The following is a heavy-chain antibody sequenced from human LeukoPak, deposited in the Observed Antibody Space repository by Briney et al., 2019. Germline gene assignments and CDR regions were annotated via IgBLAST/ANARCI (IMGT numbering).Heavy chain of an antibody. Sequence: SETLSLTCAVYGGSFSGYYWSWIRQPPGKGLEWIGEINHSGSTNYNPSLKSRVTLSVDTSKNQFSLKLSSVTAADTAVYYCARGGPVGSSLDYWGQGTLVTVSS. CDR2: INHSGST. CDR3: ARGGPVGSSLDY. J-gene: IGHJ4*02. D-gene: IGHD6-13*01. V-gene: IGHV4-34*01. CDR1: GGSFSGYY.